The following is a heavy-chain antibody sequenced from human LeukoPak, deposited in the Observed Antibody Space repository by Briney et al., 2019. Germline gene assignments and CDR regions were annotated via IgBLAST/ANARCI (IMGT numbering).Heavy chain of an antibody. V-gene: IGHV3-15*01. CDR1: GFTFSNAW. CDR2: IKSKTDGGTT. CDR3: ARASYYYDSSPTGDY. D-gene: IGHD3-22*01. J-gene: IGHJ4*02. Sequence: GGSLRLSCAASGFTFSNAWMSWVRQAPGKGLEWVGRIKSKTDGGTTDYAAPVKGRFTISRDDSKNTLYLQMNSLRAEDTAVYYCARASYYYDSSPTGDYWGQGTLVTVSS.